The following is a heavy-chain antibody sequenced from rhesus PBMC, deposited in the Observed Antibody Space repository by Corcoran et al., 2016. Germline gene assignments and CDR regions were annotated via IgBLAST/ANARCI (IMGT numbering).Heavy chain of an antibody. J-gene: IGHJ6*01. D-gene: IGHD5-12*01. V-gene: IGHV4-106*01. CDR3: ARDRPRGSPTATYGLDS. Sequence: QVQLQESGPGVVKPSETLSLTCAVSGGSISGYYLWTCLRPPPGKGLEWFGYIYGGSGSTSYKPSLKNRVTISQDTSKNQVSLKLNSVTAADTAVYYCARDRPRGSPTATYGLDSWGQGVVVTVSS. CDR2: IYGGSGST. CDR1: GGSISGYYL.